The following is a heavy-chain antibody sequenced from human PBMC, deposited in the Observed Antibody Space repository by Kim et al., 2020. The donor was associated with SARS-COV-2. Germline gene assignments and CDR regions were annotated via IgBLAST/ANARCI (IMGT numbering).Heavy chain of an antibody. D-gene: IGHD3-10*02. J-gene: IGHJ4*02. Sequence: SETLSLTCTVSGGSISSYYWSWIRQPPGKGLEWIGYIYYSGSTNYNPSLKSRVTISVDTSKNQFSLELSSVTAADTAVYYCARMGKLEVYVSDWGQGTLVTVSS. CDR2: IYYSGST. V-gene: IGHV4-59*01. CDR1: GGSISSYY. CDR3: ARMGKLEVYVSD.